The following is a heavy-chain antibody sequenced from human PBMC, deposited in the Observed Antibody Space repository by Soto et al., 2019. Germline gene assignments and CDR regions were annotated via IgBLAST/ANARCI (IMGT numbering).Heavy chain of an antibody. CDR3: AADPAEGRGWYGLFDP. D-gene: IGHD6-19*01. CDR1: GYTFTIYD. V-gene: IGHV1-58*02. Sequence: GASVKVSCKASGYTFTIYDINWVRQATGQGLEWIGWIVVGSGNTNYAQKFQERVTITRDMSTSTAYMELSSLRSEDTAVYYCAADPAEGRGWYGLFDPWGQGTLVTVSS. J-gene: IGHJ5*02. CDR2: IVVGSGNT.